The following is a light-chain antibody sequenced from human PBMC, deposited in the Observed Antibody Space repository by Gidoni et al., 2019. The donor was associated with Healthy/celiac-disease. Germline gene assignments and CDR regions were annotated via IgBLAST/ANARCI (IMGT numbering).Light chain of an antibody. V-gene: IGKV2-28*01. CDR3: MQPLQTPRFT. Sequence: EIVMTQSPLSLPVTPGEPASISCRSSQSLLHSKGYNYLDWYLQKQRQSPQPLIYVGSNRASSVLDRFSGSGAGTDFTLKIIRVEAEDVVVYYCMQPLQTPRFTFGGGTKVEIK. CDR2: VGS. CDR1: QSLLHSKGYNY. J-gene: IGKJ4*01.